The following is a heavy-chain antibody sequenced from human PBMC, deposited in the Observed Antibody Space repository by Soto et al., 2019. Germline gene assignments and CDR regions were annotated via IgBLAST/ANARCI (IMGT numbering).Heavy chain of an antibody. Sequence: PSETLSLTCTVSGGSISSGGYYWSWIRQHPGKGLEWIGYIYYSGSTYYNPSLKSRVTISVDTSKNQFSLKLSSVTAADTAVYYCARARPGVGYDSSGQLVAFDIWGQGTMVTVSS. V-gene: IGHV4-31*03. CDR3: ARARPGVGYDSSGQLVAFDI. CDR2: IYYSGST. D-gene: IGHD3-22*01. CDR1: GGSISSGGYY. J-gene: IGHJ3*02.